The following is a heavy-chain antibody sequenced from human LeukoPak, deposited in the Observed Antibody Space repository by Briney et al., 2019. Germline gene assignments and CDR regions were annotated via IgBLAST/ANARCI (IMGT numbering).Heavy chain of an antibody. D-gene: IGHD5-24*01. J-gene: IGHJ4*02. CDR1: GGSISIYY. CDR2: VYNSGST. CDR3: VRDRELNY. V-gene: IGHV4-59*01. Sequence: SETLSLTCTVSGGSISIYYWSWIRQPPGKGLEWIGYVYNSGSTDYDPSLKSRVTISADTSKNQFSLKLSSVIAADTAVYYCVRDRELNYWGQGILVTVSS.